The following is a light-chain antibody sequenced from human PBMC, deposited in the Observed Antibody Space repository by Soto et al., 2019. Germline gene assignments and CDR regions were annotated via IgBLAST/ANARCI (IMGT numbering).Light chain of an antibody. CDR1: QNISSNY. V-gene: IGKV3-20*01. Sequence: EIVLTQSRCTLSLSPGERAILSCRASQNISSNYLAWNQHKPGQAPRLLIYGASSRATGIPDRFSGSGSGTDLTLTISRLEPEDFAVYFCQQYGSSPLTFGQGTKVEIK. J-gene: IGKJ1*01. CDR2: GAS. CDR3: QQYGSSPLT.